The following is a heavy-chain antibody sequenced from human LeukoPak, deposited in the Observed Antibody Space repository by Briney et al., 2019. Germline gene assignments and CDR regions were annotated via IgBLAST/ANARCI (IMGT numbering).Heavy chain of an antibody. J-gene: IGHJ3*02. CDR3: ARDPNGDYIGAFDM. CDR1: GFTFSAYA. D-gene: IGHD4-17*01. Sequence: PGGSLRLSRTASGFTFSAYAMRWIRQAPGKGPEWVSAIRGGGGSAFYADSVKGRFTISRDNSKYTLFLQMNSLRAEDTAVYYCARDPNGDYIGAFDMWGPGTMVTVSS. CDR2: IRGGGGSA. V-gene: IGHV3-23*01.